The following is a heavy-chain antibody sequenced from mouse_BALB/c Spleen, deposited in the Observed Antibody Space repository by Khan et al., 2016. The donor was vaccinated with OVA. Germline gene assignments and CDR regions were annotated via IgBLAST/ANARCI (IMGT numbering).Heavy chain of an antibody. J-gene: IGHJ3*01. Sequence: EVKLEESGPSLVQPSQTLSLTCSVTGDSISSGYWSWIRKFPGNKLEYMGYMISSGYTYYNPSLKSRISITRHTSKNQYYQQLNSVTTEDTATYYCARSTYRYAFAYWGQGTLVTVSA. CDR2: MISSGYT. D-gene: IGHD2-14*01. CDR1: GDSISSGY. CDR3: ARSTYRYAFAY. V-gene: IGHV3-8*02.